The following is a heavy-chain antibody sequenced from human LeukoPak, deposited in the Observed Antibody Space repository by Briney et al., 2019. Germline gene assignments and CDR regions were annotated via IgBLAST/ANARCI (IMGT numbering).Heavy chain of an antibody. CDR1: GGSISSYY. D-gene: IGHD6-19*01. Sequence: SETLSLTCTVSGGSISSYYWSWIRQPPGKGLEWIGYIYYSGSTNYNPSLKSRVTISVDTSKNQFSLKLSSVTAADTAVYYCARQAVEGSFDIWSQGTMVIVSS. V-gene: IGHV4-59*01. CDR3: ARQAVEGSFDI. CDR2: IYYSGST. J-gene: IGHJ3*02.